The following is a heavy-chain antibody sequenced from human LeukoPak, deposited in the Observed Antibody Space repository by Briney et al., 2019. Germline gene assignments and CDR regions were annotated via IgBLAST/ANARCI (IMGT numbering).Heavy chain of an antibody. CDR1: GGSISSYY. Sequence: PSETLSLTCTVSGGSISSYYWSWIRQPAGKGLEWIGRIYTSGSTDYNPSLKSRVTMSVDTSKNQFSLRLSSVTAADTALYYCARGSEREDAFDIWGQRTMVTVSS. D-gene: IGHD1-1*01. J-gene: IGHJ3*02. CDR2: IYTSGST. V-gene: IGHV4-4*07. CDR3: ARGSEREDAFDI.